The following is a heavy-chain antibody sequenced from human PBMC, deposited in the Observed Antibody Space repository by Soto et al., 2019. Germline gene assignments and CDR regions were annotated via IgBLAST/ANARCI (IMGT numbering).Heavy chain of an antibody. D-gene: IGHD3-3*01. CDR3: TKDRNFTYYDLWSGYYAFDS. Sequence: EVHLLESGGGLVLPGVSLRLSCAGSGFTFSSYAMSWVRQAPGKGLEWVSAISSVGGSTYYADSVKGRFIISRDNSENTLYLTVNSLRAEDTAIYYCTKDRNFTYYDLWSGYYAFDSWGQGTLVNVSS. CDR1: GFTFSSYA. J-gene: IGHJ4*02. V-gene: IGHV3-23*01. CDR2: ISSVGGST.